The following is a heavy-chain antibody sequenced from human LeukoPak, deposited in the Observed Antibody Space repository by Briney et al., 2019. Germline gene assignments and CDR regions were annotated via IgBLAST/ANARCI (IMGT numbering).Heavy chain of an antibody. J-gene: IGHJ6*03. CDR2: ISSSSSYI. CDR1: GFTFSSYS. CDR3: ARDGAVAGGYYYYMDV. D-gene: IGHD6-19*01. Sequence: GGSLRLSCAASGFTFSSYSMNWVRQAPGKGLEWVSSISSSSSYIYYADSVKGRFTISRDNAKNSLYLQMNSLRAEDTAVYYCARDGAVAGGYYYYMDVWGKGTTVTVSS. V-gene: IGHV3-21*01.